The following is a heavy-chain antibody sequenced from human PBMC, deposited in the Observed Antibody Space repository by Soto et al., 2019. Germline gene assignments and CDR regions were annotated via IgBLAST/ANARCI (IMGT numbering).Heavy chain of an antibody. V-gene: IGHV4-34*01. CDR2: INHSGST. CDR3: ARPFPTGYCSGGSCNSWYFDL. D-gene: IGHD2-15*01. J-gene: IGHJ2*01. CDR1: GGSFRGYY. Sequence: QVQLQQWGAGLLKPSETLSLTCAVYGGSFRGYYWSWIRQPPGKGLEWNGEINHSGSTNYNPSLKSRVTISVDTSKNQFSLKLSSVTAADTAVYYCARPFPTGYCSGGSCNSWYFDLWGRGTLVTVSS.